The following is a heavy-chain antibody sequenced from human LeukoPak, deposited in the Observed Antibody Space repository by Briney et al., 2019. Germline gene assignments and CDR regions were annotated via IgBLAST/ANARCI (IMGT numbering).Heavy chain of an antibody. CDR2: ISWDSGAI. CDR3: AKDYGGNHWFDY. V-gene: IGHV3-9*01. D-gene: IGHD4-23*01. J-gene: IGHJ4*02. Sequence: GGSLRLSCAASGFTFDGYAMHWVRQAPGKGLEWVSGISWDSGAIGYADSVKGRFTISRDNAKNSLYLQMDSLRAEDTALYYCAKDYGGNHWFDYWAREPWSPSPQ. CDR1: GFTFDGYA.